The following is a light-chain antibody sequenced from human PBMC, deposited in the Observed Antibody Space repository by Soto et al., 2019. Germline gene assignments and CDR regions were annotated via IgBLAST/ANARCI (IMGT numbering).Light chain of an antibody. Sequence: EIVLTQSPGTLSLSPGERATLSCRASQSVSSSYLAWYQQKPGXXPXXXXXXXXXXXTGIPDRFSGSGSGTDFTLTISRLEPEDFAVYYCQQYDSSPKTFGQGTKVDIK. CDR1: QSVSSSY. CDR2: XXX. CDR3: QQYDSSPKT. V-gene: IGKV3-20*01. J-gene: IGKJ1*01.